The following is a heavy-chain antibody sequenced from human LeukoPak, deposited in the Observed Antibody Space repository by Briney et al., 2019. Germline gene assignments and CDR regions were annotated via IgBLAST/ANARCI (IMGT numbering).Heavy chain of an antibody. CDR3: ARDFQWLRAMDV. CDR2: MSYDGSNK. V-gene: IGHV3-30-3*01. D-gene: IGHD6-19*01. J-gene: IGHJ6*02. CDR1: GFTFSNYA. Sequence: GGSLRLSCAASGFTFSNYAMHWVRQAPGKGLEWVAVMSYDGSNKYYADSVKGRFTISRDNSKNTLYVQMSSLRVEDTAVYYCARDFQWLRAMDVWGQGTTVTVSS.